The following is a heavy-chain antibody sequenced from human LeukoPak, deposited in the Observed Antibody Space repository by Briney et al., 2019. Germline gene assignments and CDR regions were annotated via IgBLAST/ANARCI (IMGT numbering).Heavy chain of an antibody. CDR1: GFTFSPYT. Sequence: PGGPLKLSCAASGFTFSPYTRNGFRQAPGKGLKFVSAIIGDGITTYYADSVKGRFTVSRDNSKSTLYLQMGSLTAEDMAVYYCARERAGYYLDVWGKGTTVTVFS. CDR3: ARERAGYYLDV. CDR2: IIGDGITT. J-gene: IGHJ6*04. D-gene: IGHD3-9*01. V-gene: IGHV3-64*02.